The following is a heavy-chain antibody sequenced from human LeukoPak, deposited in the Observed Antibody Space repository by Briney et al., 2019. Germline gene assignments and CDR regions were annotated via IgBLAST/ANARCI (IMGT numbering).Heavy chain of an antibody. D-gene: IGHD3-9*01. V-gene: IGHV3-23*01. Sequence: PGGSLRLSCAASGFTFDDYAMHWVRQAPGKGLEWVSSISGSGGSTYYADSVKGRFTISRDNSKNTLYLQMNSLRAEDTAVYYCATLIYDIMTGYPSQYYYYMDVWGKGTTVTTSS. CDR1: GFTFDDYA. J-gene: IGHJ6*03. CDR3: ATLIYDIMTGYPSQYYYYMDV. CDR2: ISGSGGST.